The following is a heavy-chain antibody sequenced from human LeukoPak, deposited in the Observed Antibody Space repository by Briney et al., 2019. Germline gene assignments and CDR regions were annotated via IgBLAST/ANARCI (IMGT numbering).Heavy chain of an antibody. Sequence: SETLSLTCTVSGGSISSYYWSWIRQPPGKGLEWIGYIYYSGSTNYNPSLKSRVTISVDTAKNQFSLKLSSVTAADTAVYSCGRGVIMFGVTIWFDPWGQGNLVTASS. V-gene: IGHV4-59*01. CDR3: GRGVIMFGVTIWFDP. D-gene: IGHD3-16*01. CDR1: GGSISSYY. J-gene: IGHJ5*02. CDR2: IYYSGST.